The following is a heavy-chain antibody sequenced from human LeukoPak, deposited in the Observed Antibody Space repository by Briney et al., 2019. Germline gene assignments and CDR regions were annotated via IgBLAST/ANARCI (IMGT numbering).Heavy chain of an antibody. V-gene: IGHV1-69*01. D-gene: IGHD2-2*01. Sequence: GASVKVSCKASGGTFRNYPISWVRQAPGQGLEWMGGILPIFRMTNYAEKFQGRVTITADESTTTAYLELNSLRSEDMAVYYCAICSSTWSGDRPDSWGQGSLVTVSS. CDR1: GGTFRNYP. CDR3: AICSSTWSGDRPDS. J-gene: IGHJ4*02. CDR2: ILPIFRMT.